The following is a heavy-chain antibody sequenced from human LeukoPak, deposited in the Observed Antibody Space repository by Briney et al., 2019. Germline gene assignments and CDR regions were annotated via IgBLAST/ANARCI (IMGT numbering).Heavy chain of an antibody. D-gene: IGHD1-26*01. CDR2: ITPNSGDT. CDR1: GYTFPGYY. V-gene: IGHV1-2*02. Sequence: ASVKVSCKASGYTFPGYYMHWVRQAPGQGLEWMGWITPNSGDTNYAQKFQGRVTMTRDTSISTAYMELSGLRSDDTAVYYCAREGSVGATRFDYWGQGTLVTVSS. CDR3: AREGSVGATRFDY. J-gene: IGHJ4*02.